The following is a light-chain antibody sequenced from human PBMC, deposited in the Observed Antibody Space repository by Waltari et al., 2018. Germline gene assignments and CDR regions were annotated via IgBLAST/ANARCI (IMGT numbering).Light chain of an antibody. CDR3: CSYAGGNSLWV. Sequence: QSALTQPASVSGSPGQSITFSCTGTSRDVGTYNLVSWYQQHPGKAPKLMIYEVNKRPSGVSNRFSGSKSGNTASLTISELQAEDEAYYYCCSYAGGNSLWVFGGGTKVTVL. CDR2: EVN. CDR1: SRDVGTYNL. J-gene: IGLJ3*02. V-gene: IGLV2-23*02.